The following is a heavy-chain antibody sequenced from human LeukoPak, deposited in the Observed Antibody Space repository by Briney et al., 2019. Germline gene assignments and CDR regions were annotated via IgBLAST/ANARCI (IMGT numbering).Heavy chain of an antibody. CDR1: GFTFSDYY. J-gene: IGHJ4*02. D-gene: IGHD6-19*01. V-gene: IGHV3-11*01. Sequence: PGGSLRLSCAASGFTFSDYYMSWIRQAPGKGLEWVSYISQSGSSIYYADSVKGRFTISRDNAKKSLYLQVDSLRAEDTAIYYCARILMSSGWYVDYWGQGTLVTVSS. CDR3: ARILMSSGWYVDY. CDR2: ISQSGSSI.